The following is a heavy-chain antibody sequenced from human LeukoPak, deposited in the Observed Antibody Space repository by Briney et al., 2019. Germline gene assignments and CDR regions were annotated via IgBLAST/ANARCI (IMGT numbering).Heavy chain of an antibody. D-gene: IGHD6-13*01. CDR1: GYTFTGYY. CDR2: INPNSGGT. J-gene: IGHJ4*02. Sequence: ASVRVSCKASGYTFTGYYMHWVRQASGQGLEWMGWINPNSGGTNYAQKFQGRVTMTRDTSISTAYMELSRLRSDDTAVYYCARGYSSSWHARNDYWGQGTLVTVSS. CDR3: ARGYSSSWHARNDY. V-gene: IGHV1-2*02.